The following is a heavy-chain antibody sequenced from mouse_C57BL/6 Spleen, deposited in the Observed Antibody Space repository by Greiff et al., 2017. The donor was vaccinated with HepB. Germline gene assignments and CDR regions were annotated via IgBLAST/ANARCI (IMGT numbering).Heavy chain of an antibody. D-gene: IGHD2-1*01. CDR2: IWSGGST. CDR3: ARRGGNPPSYWYFGV. J-gene: IGHJ1*03. V-gene: IGHV2-2*01. CDR1: GFSLTSYG. Sequence: VQVVESGPGLVQPSQSLSITCTVSGFSLTSYGVHWVRQSPGKGLEWLGVIWSGGSTDYNAAFISRLSISKDNSKSQVFFKMNSMQADDTAIYYCARRGGNPPSYWYFGVWGTGTTVTVSS.